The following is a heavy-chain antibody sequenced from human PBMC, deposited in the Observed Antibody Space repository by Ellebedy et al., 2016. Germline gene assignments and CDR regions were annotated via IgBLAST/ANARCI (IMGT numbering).Heavy chain of an antibody. Sequence: GESLKISCAASGFPFSSYGMHWVRQAPGKGLEWVAVIWYDGSNKYYADSVKGRFTISRDNSKNTLYLQMNGLRAEDTAVYYCARGGYSSSWYWNYYYYGMDVWGQGTTVTVSS. CDR2: IWYDGSNK. V-gene: IGHV3-33*08. CDR3: ARGGYSSSWYWNYYYYGMDV. CDR1: GFPFSSYG. J-gene: IGHJ6*02. D-gene: IGHD6-13*01.